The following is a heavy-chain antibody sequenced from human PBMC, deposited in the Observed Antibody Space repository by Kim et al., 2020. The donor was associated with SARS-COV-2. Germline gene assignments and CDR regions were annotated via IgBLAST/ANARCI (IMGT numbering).Heavy chain of an antibody. CDR2: INHSGST. CDR1: GGSFSGYY. J-gene: IGHJ5*02. CDR3: ARGRIAAAGPGWFDP. Sequence: SETLSLTCAVYGGSFSGYYWSWIRQPPGKGLEWIGAINHSGSTNYNPSLKSRVTISVDTSNNQFSLQLSSVTAADTAVYYCARGRIAAAGPGWFDPWGQGPRVTVSS. V-gene: IGHV4-34*01. D-gene: IGHD6-13*01.